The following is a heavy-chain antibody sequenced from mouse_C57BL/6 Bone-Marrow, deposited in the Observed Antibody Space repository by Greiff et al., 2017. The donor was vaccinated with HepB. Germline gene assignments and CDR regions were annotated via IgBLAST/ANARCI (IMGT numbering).Heavy chain of an antibody. D-gene: IGHD4-1*02. CDR3: SSQLGRGNYFDY. V-gene: IGHV2-2*01. CDR2: IWSGGST. CDR1: GFSLTSYG. Sequence: VQLQQSGPGLVQPSQSLSITCTVSGFSLTSYGVHWVRQSPGKGLEWLGVIWSGGSTDYNAAFISRLSISKDKSKSHDFFKMNSLQADDTAIYYCSSQLGRGNYFDYWGHGTTLSVSS. J-gene: IGHJ2*01.